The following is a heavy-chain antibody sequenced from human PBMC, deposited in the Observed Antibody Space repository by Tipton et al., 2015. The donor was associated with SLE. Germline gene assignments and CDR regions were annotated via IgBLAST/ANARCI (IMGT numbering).Heavy chain of an antibody. CDR2: IFHSGRT. Sequence: TLSLTCSVSGGSVSTPIWWTWVRQSPGKGLEWIGEIFHSGRTNYNLSLKSRVTMSVDKSKNQFSLKLTSVTAADTAVYYCARHGIGYAYGSLRYHFDSWGQGTLVTVSS. D-gene: IGHD5-18*01. V-gene: IGHV4-4*02. CDR1: GGSVSTPIW. CDR3: ARHGIGYAYGSLRYHFDS. J-gene: IGHJ4*02.